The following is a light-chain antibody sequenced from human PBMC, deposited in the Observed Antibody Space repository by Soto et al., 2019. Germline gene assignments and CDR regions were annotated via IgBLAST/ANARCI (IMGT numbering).Light chain of an antibody. J-gene: IGKJ2*02. V-gene: IGKV1-39*01. CDR1: QSISSY. CDR2: AAS. CDR3: QQSYSTPLCT. Sequence: DIQMTQSPSSLSASVGDRVTITCRASQSISSYLNLYQQKPGKAPKLLIYAASSLQSGVTSMFSCSGSGTDFTLTISSLQPEDFATYYCQQSYSTPLCTFGQGTKLEIK.